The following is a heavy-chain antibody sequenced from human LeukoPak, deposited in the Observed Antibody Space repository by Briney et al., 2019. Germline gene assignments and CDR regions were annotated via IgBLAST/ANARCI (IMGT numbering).Heavy chain of an antibody. CDR3: AKTYYGSGSYWYHYMDV. V-gene: IGHV3-9*01. D-gene: IGHD3-10*01. CDR1: GFTFDDYA. CDR2: ISWNSGSI. Sequence: GRSLRLSCAASGFTFDDYAMHWVRQAPGKGLEWVSGISWNSGSIGYADSVKGRFTISRDNAKSYLYLQMNSLRAEDTALYYCAKTYYGSGSYWYHYMDVWGKGTTVTVSS. J-gene: IGHJ6*03.